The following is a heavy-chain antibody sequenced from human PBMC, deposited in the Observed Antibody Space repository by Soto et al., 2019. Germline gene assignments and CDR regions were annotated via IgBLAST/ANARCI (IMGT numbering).Heavy chain of an antibody. J-gene: IGHJ4*02. Sequence: QVQLVQSGAEVKKPGSSVKVSCKASGGTFSSYAISWVRQAPGQGLEWMGGIIPIFGTANYAQKLQGRVTITADESTSTAYMELSSLRSEDTAVYYCARGTHTYYYDSSGYREFDYWGQGTLVTVSS. CDR3: ARGTHTYYYDSSGYREFDY. V-gene: IGHV1-69*01. D-gene: IGHD3-22*01. CDR2: IIPIFGTA. CDR1: GGTFSSYA.